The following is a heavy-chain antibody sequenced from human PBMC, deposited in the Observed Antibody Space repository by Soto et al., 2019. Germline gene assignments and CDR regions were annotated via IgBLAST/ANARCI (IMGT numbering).Heavy chain of an antibody. CDR3: ARGSSSVVYYYYGMDV. V-gene: IGHV6-1*01. Sequence: CAISGYSVSSNSAAWNWIRQPPSRGLEWLGRTYYRSKWYNDYAVSVKSRITINPDTSKNQFSLQLNSVTPEDTAVYYCARGSSSVVYYYYGMDVWGQGTTVTVSS. CDR2: TYYRSKWYN. J-gene: IGHJ6*02. D-gene: IGHD6-6*01. CDR1: GYSVSSNSAA.